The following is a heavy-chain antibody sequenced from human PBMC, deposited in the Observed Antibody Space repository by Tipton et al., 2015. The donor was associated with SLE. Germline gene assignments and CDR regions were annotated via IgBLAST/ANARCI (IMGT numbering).Heavy chain of an antibody. J-gene: IGHJ6*02. Sequence: TLSLTCTVSGGSISSYYWSWIRQPPGKGLEWIGYIYYSGSTYHNPSLKSRVTISVDTSKNQFSLKLSSVTAADTAVYYCARQGGHRNGIAARPRYYYYGMDVWGQGTTVTVSS. D-gene: IGHD6-6*01. CDR1: GGSISSYY. V-gene: IGHV4-59*08. CDR3: ARQGGHRNGIAARPRYYYYGMDV. CDR2: IYYSGST.